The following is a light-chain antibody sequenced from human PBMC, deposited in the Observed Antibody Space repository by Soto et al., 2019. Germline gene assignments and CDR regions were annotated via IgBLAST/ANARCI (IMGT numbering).Light chain of an antibody. V-gene: IGKV1-5*03. Sequence: PVTQSPSTPSEAVRDRVTLTCRASQSISSWLAWYQQQPGKAPKLLIYKASSLESGVPSRFSGSGSGTEFTLTISSLQPDDFATYYCQQYNSYWTFGQGTKVDIK. J-gene: IGKJ1*01. CDR3: QQYNSYWT. CDR2: KAS. CDR1: QSISSW.